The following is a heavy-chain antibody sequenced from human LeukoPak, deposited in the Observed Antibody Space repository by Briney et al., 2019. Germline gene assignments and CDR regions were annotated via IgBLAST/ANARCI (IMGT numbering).Heavy chain of an antibody. Sequence: GGSLRLSCAASGFTFSSYAMHWVRQTPGKGLEWVAVISYDGSNKYYADSVKGRFTISRDNSKNTLYLQMNSLRAEDTAVYYCARDPLNAHCSSTSCYTLWYWGQGTLVTVSS. CDR1: GFTFSSYA. CDR3: ARDPLNAHCSSTSCYTLWY. D-gene: IGHD2-2*02. V-gene: IGHV3-30-3*01. CDR2: ISYDGSNK. J-gene: IGHJ4*02.